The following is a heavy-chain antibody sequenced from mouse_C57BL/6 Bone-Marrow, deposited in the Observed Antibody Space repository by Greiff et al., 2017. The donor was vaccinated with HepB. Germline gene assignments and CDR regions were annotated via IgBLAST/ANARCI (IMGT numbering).Heavy chain of an antibody. CDR2: ISSGSSTI. CDR1: GFTFSDYG. Sequence: DVMLVEPGGGLVKPGGSLKLSCAASGFTFSDYGMHWVRQAPEKGLEWVAYISSGSSTIYYADTVKGRFTISRDNATNTRFLQITSLRSEDTAMYYCARLYPWIAYWGQGTLVTVSA. V-gene: IGHV5-17*01. CDR3: ARLYPWIAY. J-gene: IGHJ3*01. D-gene: IGHD1-1*01.